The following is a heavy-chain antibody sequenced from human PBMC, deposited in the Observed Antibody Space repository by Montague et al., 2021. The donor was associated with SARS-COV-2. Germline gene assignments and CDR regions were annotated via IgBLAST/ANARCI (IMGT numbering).Heavy chain of an antibody. V-gene: IGHV4-39*01. CDR1: GGSISSSTYY. J-gene: IGHJ3*02. CDR2: MYYSGST. Sequence: SETLSLTCTVSGGSISSSTYYWGWIRQPPGKGLEWIGSMYYSGSTYYNPSLKSRVTISVDTSKKQFSLKLSSVTAADTAVYYCARLESTRGVIIRGALHIWGQGTKVTVSS. CDR3: ARLESTRGVIIRGALHI. D-gene: IGHD3-10*01.